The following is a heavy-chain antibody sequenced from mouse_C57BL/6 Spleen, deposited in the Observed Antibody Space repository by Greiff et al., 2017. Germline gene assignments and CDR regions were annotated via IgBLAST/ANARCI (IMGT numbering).Heavy chain of an antibody. D-gene: IGHD2-2*01. CDR3: ASEVRYFDY. Sequence: EVKLMESGGGLVKPGGSLKLSCAASGFTFSDYGMHWVRQAPEKGLEWVAYISSGSSTIYYADTVKGRFTITRDNAKNTLFLQMTSLRSEDTAMYYCASEVRYFDYWGQGTTLTVSS. CDR2: ISSGSSTI. J-gene: IGHJ2*01. CDR1: GFTFSDYG. V-gene: IGHV5-17*01.